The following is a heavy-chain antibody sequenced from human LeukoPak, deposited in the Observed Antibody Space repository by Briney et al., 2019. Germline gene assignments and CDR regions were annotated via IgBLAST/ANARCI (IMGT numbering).Heavy chain of an antibody. V-gene: IGHV4-59*01. Sequence: SETLSLTCTVSGGSISSYYWSWIRQPPGKGLEWIGYIYYSGSTNYNPSLKSRVTISVDTSKNQFSLKLSSVTAADTAVYYCARQGDGYNYLNWFDPWGQGTVVTVSS. CDR3: ARQGDGYNYLNWFDP. D-gene: IGHD5-24*01. J-gene: IGHJ5*02. CDR2: IYYSGST. CDR1: GGSISSYY.